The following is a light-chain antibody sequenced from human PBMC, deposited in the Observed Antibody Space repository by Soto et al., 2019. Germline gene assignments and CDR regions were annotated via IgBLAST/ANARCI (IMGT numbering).Light chain of an antibody. CDR3: TSYTRDTTYV. V-gene: IGLV2-14*01. CDR1: SSDVGAYNF. Sequence: QSVLTQPASVSGSPGQSITISCTGTSSDVGAYNFVSWYQQYPGKAPKVMIYEVNNRPSGVSNRFSGSKSGNTASLTISGLQAEYEADYYCTSYTRDTTYVFGTGTKV. J-gene: IGLJ1*01. CDR2: EVN.